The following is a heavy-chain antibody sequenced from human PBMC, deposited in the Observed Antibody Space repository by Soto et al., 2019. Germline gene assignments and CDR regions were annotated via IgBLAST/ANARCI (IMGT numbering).Heavy chain of an antibody. CDR3: ARSLENYNYYYLDV. Sequence: SETLSLTCSVSSGSISSSYGSWIRQPPGKGLEWIGYIDYSGSTNYNPYLKSRVTITVDTSKNQFSLKLSSVTAADTAVYYCARSLENYNYYYLDVWGKGTTVTVSS. V-gene: IGHV4-59*12. CDR2: IDYSGST. CDR1: SGSISSSY. J-gene: IGHJ6*03.